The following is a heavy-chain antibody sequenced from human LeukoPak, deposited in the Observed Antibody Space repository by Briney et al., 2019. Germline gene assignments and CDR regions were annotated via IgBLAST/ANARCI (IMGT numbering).Heavy chain of an antibody. D-gene: IGHD3-3*01. J-gene: IGHJ5*02. CDR3: ARRHHANYDFWSGYSINWFDP. V-gene: IGHV5-51*01. CDR1: GYSFTSYW. CDR2: IYPGDSDT. Sequence: GEFLKISCKGSGYSFTSYWIGWVRQMPGKGLEWMGIIYPGDSDTRYSPSFQGQVTISADKSISTAYLQWSSLKASDTAMYYCARRHHANYDFWSGYSINWFDPWGQGTLVTVSS.